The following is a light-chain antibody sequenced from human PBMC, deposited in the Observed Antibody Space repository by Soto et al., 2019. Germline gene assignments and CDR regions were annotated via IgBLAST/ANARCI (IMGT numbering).Light chain of an antibody. CDR3: QQYGSSRVT. J-gene: IGKJ1*01. Sequence: EIVLTQSPGTLSLSPEERATLSCRASQSVSSSYLAWYQQKPGQAPRLLIYGASSRATGIPDRFSGSGSGTDFTLTISRLEPEDFAVYYCQQYGSSRVTFGQGTKV. CDR1: QSVSSSY. CDR2: GAS. V-gene: IGKV3-20*01.